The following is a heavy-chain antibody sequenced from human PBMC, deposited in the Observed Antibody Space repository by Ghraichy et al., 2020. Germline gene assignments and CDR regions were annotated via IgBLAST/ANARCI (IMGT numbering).Heavy chain of an antibody. D-gene: IGHD2-15*01. CDR2: VGNSGNT. CDR3: AKSGWRAALDS. V-gene: IGHV4-30-4*01. CDR1: GGSINTASYF. J-gene: IGHJ4*02. Sequence: SETLSPTCTVSGGSINTASYFWTWVRQSPGMGLEWIGCVGNSGNTYYNPSLKSRVSISLDTSRNRFSLTVASVTAADTALYYCAKSGWRAALDSWGQGTLVSVSS.